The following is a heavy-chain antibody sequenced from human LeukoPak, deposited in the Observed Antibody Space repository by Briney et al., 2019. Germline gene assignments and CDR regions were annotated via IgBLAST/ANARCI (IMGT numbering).Heavy chain of an antibody. Sequence: GGSLRLSCAASGFTFTSYGISWVRQAPGQGLEWMGWISAYNGNTNYAQKLQGRVTMTTDTSTSTAYMELRSLRSDDTAVYYCARAPPTTKTDWGQGTLVTVSS. CDR2: ISAYNGNT. J-gene: IGHJ4*02. CDR1: GFTFTSYG. CDR3: ARAPPTTKTD. D-gene: IGHD1-1*01. V-gene: IGHV1-18*01.